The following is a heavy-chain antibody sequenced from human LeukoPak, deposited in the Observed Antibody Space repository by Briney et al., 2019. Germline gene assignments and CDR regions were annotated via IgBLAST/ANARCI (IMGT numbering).Heavy chain of an antibody. V-gene: IGHV3-53*04. Sequence: PSETRSLTCTVSGGSISSNYMSWVRQAPGKGLEWVSVIYSGGSTYYADSVKGRFTISRHNSKNTLYLQMNSLRAEDTAVYYCARELYYYDSSGYYYVDYFDYWGQGTLVTVSS. J-gene: IGHJ4*02. CDR2: IYSGGST. CDR3: ARELYYYDSSGYYYVDYFDY. D-gene: IGHD3-22*01. CDR1: GGSISSNY.